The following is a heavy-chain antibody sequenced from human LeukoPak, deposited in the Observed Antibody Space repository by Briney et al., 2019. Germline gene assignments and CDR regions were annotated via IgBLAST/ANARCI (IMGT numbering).Heavy chain of an antibody. J-gene: IGHJ4*02. V-gene: IGHV1-2*06. CDR1: GYTFTGYY. CDR2: INPNSGGT. D-gene: IGHD2-15*01. Sequence: ASVKVPCKASGYTFTGYYMHWVRQAPGQGLEWMGRINPNSGGTNYAQKFQGRVTMTRDTSISTAYMELSRLRSDDTAVYYLARGAYCSGGSCLQPKRYDYWGQGTLVTVSS. CDR3: ARGAYCSGGSCLQPKRYDY.